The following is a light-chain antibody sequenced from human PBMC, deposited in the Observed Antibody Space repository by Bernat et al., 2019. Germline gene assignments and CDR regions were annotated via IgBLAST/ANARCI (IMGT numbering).Light chain of an antibody. CDR2: GTS. CDR3: QVYDNSPPAYT. CDR1: QSVSSSY. J-gene: IGKJ2*01. V-gene: IGKV3-20*01. Sequence: IVLTQSPGTLSLSPGETATLSCRASQSVSSSYLAWYQHKPGQAPRLLMYGTSSRATGIPDRFSGSVSRTDFTLTISRLEPDEFAVYYCQVYDNSPPAYTFGQGTKLEIQ.